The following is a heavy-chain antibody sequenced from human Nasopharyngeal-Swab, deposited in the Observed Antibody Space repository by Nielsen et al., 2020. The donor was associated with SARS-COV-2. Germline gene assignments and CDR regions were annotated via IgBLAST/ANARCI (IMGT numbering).Heavy chain of an antibody. CDR2: ISYDGINK. Sequence: GGSLRLSCAASGFIFSTYCIHWVRQAPGKGLEWVAVISYDGINKYDADSVKGRFTISRDNSKDTLYLQMNSLRAEDTAVYYCAKVIPYWGVYYFDYWGQGTLVSVSS. CDR1: GFIFSTYC. V-gene: IGHV3-30*18. D-gene: IGHD2-21*01. J-gene: IGHJ4*02. CDR3: AKVIPYWGVYYFDY.